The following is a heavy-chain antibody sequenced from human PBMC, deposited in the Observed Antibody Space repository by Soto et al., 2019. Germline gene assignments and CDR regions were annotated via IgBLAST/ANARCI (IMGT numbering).Heavy chain of an antibody. D-gene: IGHD2-15*01. J-gene: IGHJ5*01. CDR3: ARDRCYDGTCYSASDS. V-gene: IGHV3-48*02. CDR1: GFSFSTYN. CDR2: ISTTSFTI. Sequence: GGSLRLSCAASGFSFSTYNMDWVRQAPGRGPEWIAYISTTSFTIYYADSVKGRFTISRDNDRNSLYLEMNSLRDEDTAVYYCARDRCYDGTCYSASDSWGQGTLVTVSS.